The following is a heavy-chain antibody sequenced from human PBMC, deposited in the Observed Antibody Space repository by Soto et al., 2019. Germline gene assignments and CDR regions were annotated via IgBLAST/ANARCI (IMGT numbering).Heavy chain of an antibody. CDR3: ARGPAVTLITMVRGVINYGMDV. J-gene: IGHJ6*02. CDR2: IYYSGST. V-gene: IGHV4-59*01. Sequence: SETLSLTCTVSGGSISSYYWSWIRQPPGKGLEWIGYIYYSGSTNYNPSLKSRVTISVDTSKNQFSLKLSSVTAADTAVYYCARGPAVTLITMVRGVINYGMDVWGQGTTVTVSS. CDR1: GGSISSYY. D-gene: IGHD3-10*01.